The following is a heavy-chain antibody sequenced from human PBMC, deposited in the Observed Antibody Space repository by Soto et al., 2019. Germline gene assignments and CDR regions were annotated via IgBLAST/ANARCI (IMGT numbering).Heavy chain of an antibody. CDR2: ISGSDDST. V-gene: IGHV3-23*01. J-gene: IGHJ4*02. CDR1: GFTFRNYA. CDR3: AKRSSSSTFDY. D-gene: IGHD6-6*01. Sequence: EVQLLESGGGLVQPGESLRLSCAASGFTFRNYAMSWVRQAPGKGLEWVSVISGSDDSTYYADSVKGRFTISRDNSKNTLYLQMNSLRAEDTAVSYCAKRSSSSTFDYWGQGTLVTVSS.